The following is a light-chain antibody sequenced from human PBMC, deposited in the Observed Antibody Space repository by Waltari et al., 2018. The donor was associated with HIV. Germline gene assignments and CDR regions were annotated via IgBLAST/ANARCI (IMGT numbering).Light chain of an antibody. CDR3: QQYSITPIT. CDR2: WAS. V-gene: IGKV4-1*01. CDR1: QSVLYNSNNKNY. J-gene: IGKJ2*01. Sequence: DIVMTQSPDSLAVSLGGRAPTNGSSSQSVLYNSNNKNYLAWYQQKPGQPPKLLIYWASTRESGVPDRFSGSGSGTDFTLTISSLQAEDVAVYYCQQYSITPITFGQGTKLEIK.